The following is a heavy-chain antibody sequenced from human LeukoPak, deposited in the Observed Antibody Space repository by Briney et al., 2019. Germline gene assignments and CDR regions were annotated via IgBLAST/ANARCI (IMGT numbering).Heavy chain of an antibody. J-gene: IGHJ4*02. V-gene: IGHV3-23*01. D-gene: IGHD2-2*01. CDR2: ISASGGST. CDR3: ANDCSSTSCYVPAY. Sequence: GGSLRLSCAASGFTFDKYAMTWVRQAPGEGLEWVSTISASGGSTYFAGSVKGRFTISRDSSKNTLYLRMNSLRAEDTAVYYCANDCSSTSCYVPAYWGQGTLVTVSS. CDR1: GFTFDKYA.